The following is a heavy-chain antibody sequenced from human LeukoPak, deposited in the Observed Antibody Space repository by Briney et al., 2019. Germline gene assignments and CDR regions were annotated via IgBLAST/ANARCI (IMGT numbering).Heavy chain of an antibody. CDR2: IYYSGST. CDR1: GGSISSGGYY. V-gene: IGHV4-31*03. D-gene: IGHD4-17*01. Sequence: SQTLSLTCTVSGGSISSGGYYWSWSREHPGKGLGWIGYIYYSGSTYYNPSLKSRVTISVDTSKNQFSLKLSSVTAADTAVYYCARDYVTTGYFDYWGQGTLVTVSS. CDR3: ARDYVTTGYFDY. J-gene: IGHJ4*02.